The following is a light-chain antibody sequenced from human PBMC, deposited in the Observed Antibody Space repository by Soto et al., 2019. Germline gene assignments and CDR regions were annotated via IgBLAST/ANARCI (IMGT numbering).Light chain of an antibody. Sequence: QSVLTQPASVSGSPGQSITISCTGTSSDVGGYNYVSWYQQHPGKAPKLIIYDVSNRPSGVSNRFSGSKSGNTASLTISGLQTEDEADYYCNSYTTSSTHIFGGGTQLTVL. CDR1: SSDVGGYNY. V-gene: IGLV2-14*01. CDR2: DVS. CDR3: NSYTTSSTHI. J-gene: IGLJ2*01.